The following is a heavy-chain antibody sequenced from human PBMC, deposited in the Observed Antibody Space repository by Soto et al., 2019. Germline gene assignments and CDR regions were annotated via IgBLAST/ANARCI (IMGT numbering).Heavy chain of an antibody. D-gene: IGHD1-26*01. V-gene: IGHV3-23*03. J-gene: IGHJ4*02. Sequence: AGGSLRLSCAGSGFTFNSFGMSWVRQAPGKGLEWVSGISGEGTDTYYVGSVKGRFTISRDNSKNTLYLQMNSLRVEDTAVYYCAKVPSTGSSEGFDYWGQGTLVTVSS. CDR1: GFTFNSFG. CDR3: AKVPSTGSSEGFDY. CDR2: ISGEGTDT.